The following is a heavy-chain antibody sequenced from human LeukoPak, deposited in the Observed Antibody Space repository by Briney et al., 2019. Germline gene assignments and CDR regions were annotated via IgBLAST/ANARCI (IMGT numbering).Heavy chain of an antibody. J-gene: IGHJ4*02. D-gene: IGHD5-18*01. V-gene: IGHV4-59*01. CDR3: ARSQYSYGLNY. Sequence: SETLSLTCTVSGGSISSYYWSWVRQPPGKGLEWIGYDYYSGTTNYNPSLKSRVTISIDASKNQLSLRLDPVTAADTAVYYCARSQYSYGLNYWGQGTLVTVSS. CDR2: DYYSGTT. CDR1: GGSISSYY.